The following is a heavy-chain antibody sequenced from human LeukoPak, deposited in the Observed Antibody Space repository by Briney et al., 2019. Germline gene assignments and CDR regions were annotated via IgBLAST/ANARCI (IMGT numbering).Heavy chain of an antibody. Sequence: GGALRLSCAPSGFTFITYVMHGVRQAPGKGGAWVAVICEDGTNKYYADSVKGRFTISRDNSRNTLYLQMNSLRAEDTAVYYCARAEVPGAIKTGAFDIWGQGTMVTVSS. J-gene: IGHJ3*02. CDR2: ICEDGTNK. CDR1: GFTFITYV. V-gene: IGHV3-33*01. CDR3: ARAEVPGAIKTGAFDI. D-gene: IGHD2-2*01.